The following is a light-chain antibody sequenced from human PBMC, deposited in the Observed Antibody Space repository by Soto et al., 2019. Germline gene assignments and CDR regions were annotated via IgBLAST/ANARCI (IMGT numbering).Light chain of an antibody. J-gene: IGKJ2*01. CDR2: GAS. CDR3: QQSNT. CDR1: QSVSSN. Sequence: EIVMTQSPATLSVSPGERATLPCRASQSVSSNLAWYQQKPGQAPRLLIYGASTRATGIPARFSGSGSGTEFTLTISSLQSEDFAVYYCQQSNTFGQGTKLEIK. V-gene: IGKV3-15*01.